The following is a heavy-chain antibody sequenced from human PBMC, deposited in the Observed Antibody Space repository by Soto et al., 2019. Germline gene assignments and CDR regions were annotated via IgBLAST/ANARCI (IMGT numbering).Heavy chain of an antibody. V-gene: IGHV1-8*01. CDR2: MNPNSGNT. Sequence: ASVKVSCKASGYTFTSYDINWVRQATGQGLEWMGWMNPNSGNTGYAQKFQGRVTMTRNTSISTAYMELSSLRSEDTAVYYCARGRATTNTIFGVVTSLYYYYYGMDVWAKGPRSPSP. J-gene: IGHJ6*02. D-gene: IGHD3-3*01. CDR1: GYTFTSYD. CDR3: ARGRATTNTIFGVVTSLYYYYYGMDV.